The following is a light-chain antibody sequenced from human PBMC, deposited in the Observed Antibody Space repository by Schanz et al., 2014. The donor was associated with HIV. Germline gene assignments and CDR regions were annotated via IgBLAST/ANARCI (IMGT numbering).Light chain of an antibody. J-gene: IGLJ2*01. CDR2: EVF. V-gene: IGLV2-14*02. CDR1: SSDVGSYNL. Sequence: QSALTQPASVSGSPGQSITISCTGTSSDVGSYNLVSWYQQHPGKAPKLMIYEVFKRPSGVPDRFSGSKSGNTASLTISGLQAEDEADYYCSSYTSSSTLEVFGGGTKLTVL. CDR3: SSYTSSSTLEV.